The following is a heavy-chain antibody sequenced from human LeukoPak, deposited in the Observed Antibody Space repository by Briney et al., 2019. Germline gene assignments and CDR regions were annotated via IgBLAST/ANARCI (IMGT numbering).Heavy chain of an antibody. CDR1: GLTFNNYA. V-gene: IGHV3-23*01. CDR3: ARVSYGMEV. Sequence: GGSLRLSCAASGLTFNNYAMSWVRQAPGKGLEWVSTISGSGGSTYYAGSVKGRFSISRDNAKNTLYLQMNSLRAEDTAVYYCARVSYGMEVWGQGTTVTVSS. CDR2: ISGSGGST. J-gene: IGHJ6*02.